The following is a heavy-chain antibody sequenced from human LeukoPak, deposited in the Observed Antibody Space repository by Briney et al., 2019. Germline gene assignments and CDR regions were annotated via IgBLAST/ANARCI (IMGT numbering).Heavy chain of an antibody. J-gene: IGHJ4*02. D-gene: IGHD6-13*01. CDR1: GFTFSDHY. Sequence: GGSLRLSCAASGFTFSDHYMDWFRQAPGKGLQWVGRSRNKANSYVAEYAAPVKGRFTISRDDSKNSVFLQTDSLKTEDTAVYYCARELAAGPSDHWGQGTLVTVSS. V-gene: IGHV3-72*01. CDR3: ARELAAGPSDH. CDR2: SRNKANSYVA.